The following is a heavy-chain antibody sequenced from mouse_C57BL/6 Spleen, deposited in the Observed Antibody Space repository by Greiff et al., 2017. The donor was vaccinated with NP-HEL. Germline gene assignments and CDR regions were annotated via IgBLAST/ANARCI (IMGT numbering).Heavy chain of an antibody. Sequence: EVKLVESGGDLVKPGGSLKLSCAASGFTFSSYGMSWVRQTPDKRLEWVATISSGGSYTYYPDSVTGRFPISRDNAKNTLYLPLSRLKSEDTAMYYCSRSPTTVVATDAMDYWGQGTSVTVSS. D-gene: IGHD1-1*01. CDR2: ISSGGSYT. CDR3: SRSPTTVVATDAMDY. CDR1: GFTFSSYG. J-gene: IGHJ4*01. V-gene: IGHV5-6*01.